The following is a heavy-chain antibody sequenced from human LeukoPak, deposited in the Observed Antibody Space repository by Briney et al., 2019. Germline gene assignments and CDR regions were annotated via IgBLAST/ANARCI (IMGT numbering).Heavy chain of an antibody. CDR2: ISWNSGSI. CDR1: GFTFDDYA. Sequence: GRSLRLSCAASGFTFDDYAMHWVRQAPGKGLEWVSGISWNSGSIGYADSVKGRFTISRDNAKNSLYLQMNSLRAEDTALYYCATSPTIFGVVIIYWGQGTLVTVSS. J-gene: IGHJ4*02. V-gene: IGHV3-9*01. CDR3: ATSPTIFGVVIIY. D-gene: IGHD3-3*01.